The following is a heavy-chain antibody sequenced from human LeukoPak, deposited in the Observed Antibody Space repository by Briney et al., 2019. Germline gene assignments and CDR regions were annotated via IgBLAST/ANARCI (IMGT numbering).Heavy chain of an antibody. J-gene: IGHJ4*02. CDR2: ISDSGGST. D-gene: IGHD2-15*01. Sequence: GGSLRLSCAASGFTLSTYAMSCVRQAPGKGLEWVSAISDSGGSTYYADSVKGRFTISRDNSRDNSKNTLYLQMSSLRAEDTAVYYYAKKSRCSGGNCYYSSLDYWGQGTLVTVSS. CDR1: GFTLSTYA. V-gene: IGHV3-23*01. CDR3: AKKSRCSGGNCYYSSLDY.